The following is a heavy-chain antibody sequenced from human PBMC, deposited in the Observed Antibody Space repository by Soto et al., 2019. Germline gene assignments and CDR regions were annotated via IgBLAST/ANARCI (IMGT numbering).Heavy chain of an antibody. V-gene: IGHV3-23*01. CDR1: GFTFRKYV. J-gene: IGHJ6*02. D-gene: IGHD3-3*01. CDR2: LSSPGGST. Sequence: EVQLLESGGGLAQPGGSLRLSCEVSGFTFRKYVMTWVRQAPGKGLEWVSYLSSPGGSTYYADSVKGRFTDSRDNSKNNLFLQMNSLRAEDPAIYYCAKDQGFLEWIPQGGLDVWGPGTTVAVSS. CDR3: AKDQGFLEWIPQGGLDV.